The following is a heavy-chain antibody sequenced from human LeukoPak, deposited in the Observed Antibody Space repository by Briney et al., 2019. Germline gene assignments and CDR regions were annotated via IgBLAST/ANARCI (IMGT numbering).Heavy chain of an antibody. CDR3: TRTVNSASDF. CDR1: GFIFGDYW. J-gene: IGHJ4*02. Sequence: GGSLRLSCVASGFIFGDYWMRWVRQAPGKGLEWVATMNQNGGVKYYVDSVKGRFTISRDNAKTSLFLQMNSLRIDDTAMYYCTRTVNSASDFWGQGTLVTVSS. D-gene: IGHD4-23*01. V-gene: IGHV3-7*03. CDR2: MNQNGGVK.